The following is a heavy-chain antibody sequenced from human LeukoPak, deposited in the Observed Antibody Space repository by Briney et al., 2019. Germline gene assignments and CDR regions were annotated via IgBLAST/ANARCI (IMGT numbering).Heavy chain of an antibody. CDR3: AKLTGGWFEDF. CDR1: GFTFSIYA. CDR2: MSASEEST. Sequence: PGGSLRLFCGASGFTFSIYAMTWVRQAPGKGLEGVSAMSASEESTYYVDSVKRQFTISRDFSKNTLYLQMNSLRVENAAVYYCAKLTGGWFEDFWGQGTLVSVSS. J-gene: IGHJ4*02. V-gene: IGHV3-23*01. D-gene: IGHD6-19*01.